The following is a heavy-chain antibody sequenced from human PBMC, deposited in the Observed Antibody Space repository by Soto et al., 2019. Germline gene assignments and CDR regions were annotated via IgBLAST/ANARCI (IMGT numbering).Heavy chain of an antibody. J-gene: IGHJ5*02. Sequence: SETLSLTCAVYGGSFSGYYWSWIRQPPGKGLEWIGEINHSGSTNYNPSLKSRVTISVDTSKNQFSLKLSSVTAADTAVHYCVRGIGSSPFDPWGQGTLVTVSS. V-gene: IGHV4-34*01. CDR2: INHSGST. CDR3: VRGIGSSPFDP. CDR1: GGSFSGYY. D-gene: IGHD2-15*01.